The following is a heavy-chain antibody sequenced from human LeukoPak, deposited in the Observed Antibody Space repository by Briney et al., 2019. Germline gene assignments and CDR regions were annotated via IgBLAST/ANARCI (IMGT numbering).Heavy chain of an antibody. CDR3: ARGETGRDSSGYFGY. D-gene: IGHD3-22*01. CDR1: GYTFTDHY. CDR2: INPNSGGT. J-gene: IGHJ4*02. V-gene: IGHV1-2*02. Sequence: ASVKVSCKASGYTFTDHYIHWVRQAPGQGLEWMGWINPNSGGTNYAQKFQGRVTMTRDTSISPAYMELTRLRSDDTAVYYCARGETGRDSSGYFGYWGQGTLVTVSS.